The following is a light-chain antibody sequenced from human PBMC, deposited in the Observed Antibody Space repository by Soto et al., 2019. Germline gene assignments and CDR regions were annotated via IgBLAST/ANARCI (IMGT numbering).Light chain of an antibody. V-gene: IGKV3-20*01. Sequence: EIVLTQSPGTLSLSPGERATLSCRASQTVSSSLAWYQQKPGQPPRLLISGASTRAAGIPDRFSGSGSGSEFTLTISRLEPEDFAVYYCHQYGSSPPFGFGQGTKVDIK. CDR2: GAS. CDR3: HQYGSSPPFG. CDR1: QTVSSS. J-gene: IGKJ2*03.